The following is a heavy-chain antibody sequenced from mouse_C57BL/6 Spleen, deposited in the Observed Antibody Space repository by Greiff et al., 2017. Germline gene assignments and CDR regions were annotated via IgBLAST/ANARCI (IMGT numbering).Heavy chain of an antibody. J-gene: IGHJ4*01. CDR2: IYPGSGST. CDR3: ARGGLRDYDVDAMDY. Sequence: QVQLQQPGAELVKPGASVKMSCKASGYTFTSYWITWVKQRPGQGLEWIGDIYPGSGSTNYNEKFKIKATLTVDTSSSTAYMQLSSLTSEDSAVYYCARGGLRDYDVDAMDYWGQGTSVTVSS. CDR1: GYTFTSYW. V-gene: IGHV1-55*01. D-gene: IGHD2-4*01.